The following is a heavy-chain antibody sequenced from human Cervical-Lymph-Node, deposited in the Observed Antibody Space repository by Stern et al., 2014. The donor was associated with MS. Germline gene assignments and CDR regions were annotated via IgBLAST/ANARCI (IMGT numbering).Heavy chain of an antibody. V-gene: IGHV1-8*01. D-gene: IGHD3-22*01. Sequence: QVQLGQSGAEVKKPGASVKVSCKASGYTFTSYDINWVRQATGQGFEWMGWMNPNSGHTGYAQKFQGRVTMTRNTSISTIYLELSSLRSEDTPVYYGARGYYDSSGPAGLDSWGRGTLVTVSS. CDR1: GYTFTSYD. J-gene: IGHJ4*02. CDR3: ARGYYDSSGPAGLDS. CDR2: MNPNSGHT.